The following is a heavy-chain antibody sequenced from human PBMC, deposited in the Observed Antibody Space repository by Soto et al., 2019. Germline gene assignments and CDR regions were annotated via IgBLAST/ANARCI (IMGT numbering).Heavy chain of an antibody. CDR1: CGSIINRDSY. V-gene: IGHV4-30-4*08. D-gene: IGHD5-12*01. CDR3: ARDRGGYERIDY. Sequence: PSELQSLPNTVSCGSIINRDSYRSWIRQPPGKGLEWIGYIYYSGSTYYNPSLKSRVTISVDTSKNQFSLKLSSVTAADTAVYYCARDRGGYERIDYWGQGTLVTVSS. CDR2: IYYSGST. J-gene: IGHJ4*02.